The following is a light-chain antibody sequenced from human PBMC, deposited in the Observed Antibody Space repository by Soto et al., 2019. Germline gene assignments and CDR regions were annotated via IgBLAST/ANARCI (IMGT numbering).Light chain of an antibody. CDR3: SSYAGSIYV. CDR1: NSDVGGYNF. CDR2: EVN. J-gene: IGLJ1*01. Sequence: QSALTQPPSASGSPGLSVTVSCTGTNSDVGGYNFVSWYQHHPGKAPKLMIYEVNKRPSGVPYRFSGSKSGNTASLTISGLQTDDEADYFCSSYAGSIYVFGSGTKLTVL. V-gene: IGLV2-8*01.